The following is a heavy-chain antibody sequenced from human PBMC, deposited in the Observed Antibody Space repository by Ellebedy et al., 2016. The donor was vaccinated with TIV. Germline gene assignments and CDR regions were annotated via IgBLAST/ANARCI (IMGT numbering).Heavy chain of an antibody. Sequence: GGSLRLSCAASGFTFSSYAMSWVRQAPGKGLEWVSVVSGSGGITYYADSVKGRFTISRDNSKNTLDLQMNSLRAEDTAEYYCAKTSVDKGNHYYNGKDVWGQGTTVTVSS. V-gene: IGHV3-23*01. CDR3: AKTSVDKGNHYYNGKDV. D-gene: IGHD5-12*01. J-gene: IGHJ6*02. CDR2: VSGSGGIT. CDR1: GFTFSSYA.